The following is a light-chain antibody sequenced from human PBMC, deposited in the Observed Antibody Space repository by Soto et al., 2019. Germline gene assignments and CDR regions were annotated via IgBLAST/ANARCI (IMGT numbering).Light chain of an antibody. CDR2: AAS. CDR3: QQSYSIPRT. V-gene: IGKV1-39*01. CDR1: QSVSNY. Sequence: EIQMTQSPASLAASKGDRVTITCRTSQSVSNYLNWYQQKSGRAPKLLIYAASTLQTGVPSRFSGSGSGTDFTLTISSLQPEDFATYYCQQSYSIPRTSGQGTKVDIK. J-gene: IGKJ1*01.